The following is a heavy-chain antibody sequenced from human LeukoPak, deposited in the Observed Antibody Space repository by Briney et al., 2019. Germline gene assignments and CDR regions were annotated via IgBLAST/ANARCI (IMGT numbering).Heavy chain of an antibody. D-gene: IGHD3-22*01. CDR2: IHYSGST. CDR3: ARVSTPYYDSSGEFDY. Sequence: SETLSLTCTVSGGSISSSSYYWGWIRQPPGKGLEWIGSIHYSGSTYYNPSLKSRATISVDTSKNQFSLKLSSVTAADTAVYYCARVSTPYYDSSGEFDYWGQGTLVTVSS. CDR1: GGSISSSSYY. J-gene: IGHJ4*02. V-gene: IGHV4-39*01.